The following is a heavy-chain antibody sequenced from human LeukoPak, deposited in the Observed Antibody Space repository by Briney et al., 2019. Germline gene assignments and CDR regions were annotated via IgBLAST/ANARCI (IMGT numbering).Heavy chain of an antibody. Sequence: PSETLSLTCTVSGGSISSSSYYWGWIRQPPGKGLGWIGSIYYSGSTYYNPSLKSRVTISVDTSKNQFSLKLSSVTAADTAVYYCAGTNSSGYYYVPAIDYWGQGTLVTVSS. J-gene: IGHJ4*02. D-gene: IGHD3-22*01. CDR2: IYYSGST. CDR1: GGSISSSSYY. CDR3: AGTNSSGYYYVPAIDY. V-gene: IGHV4-39*07.